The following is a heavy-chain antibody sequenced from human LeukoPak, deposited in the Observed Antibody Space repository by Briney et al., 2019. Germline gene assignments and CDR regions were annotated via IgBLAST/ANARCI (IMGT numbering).Heavy chain of an antibody. J-gene: IGHJ3*02. Sequence: ASVKVSCKASGYTFTSYDITWVRQAPGQGLEWMGWINPYNGNTNYAQKVQGRVTMTTDTSTSTAYMELRSLRSDDTAVYYCARHSLDYVWGSYRIYAFDIWGQGTMVNVSS. CDR3: ARHSLDYVWGSYRIYAFDI. CDR1: GYTFTSYD. D-gene: IGHD3-16*01. CDR2: INPYNGNT. V-gene: IGHV1-18*01.